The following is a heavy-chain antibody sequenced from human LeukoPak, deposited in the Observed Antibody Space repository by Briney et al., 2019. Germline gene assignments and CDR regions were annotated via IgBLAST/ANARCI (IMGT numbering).Heavy chain of an antibody. CDR2: ISGSGGST. D-gene: IGHD6-19*01. CDR3: AKVLTYSSGWYGSDY. Sequence: GGSLRLSCAASGLTFSSYAMSWVRQAPGKGLEWVSAISGSGGSTYYADSVKGRFTISRDNSKNTLYLQMNSLRAEDTAVYYCAKVLTYSSGWYGSDYWGQGTLVTVSS. J-gene: IGHJ4*02. V-gene: IGHV3-23*01. CDR1: GLTFSSYA.